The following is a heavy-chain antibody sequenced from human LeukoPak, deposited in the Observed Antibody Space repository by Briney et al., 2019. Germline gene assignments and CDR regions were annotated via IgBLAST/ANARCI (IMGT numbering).Heavy chain of an antibody. Sequence: SVKVSCKASGGTFSSFAISWVRQAPGQGLEWMGGIFPIFGTANYAQKFQGRVTITADESTSTAYMELSSLRSEDTAVYYCARIAVAGRPQGEFDYWGQGTLVTVSS. J-gene: IGHJ4*02. CDR1: GGTFSSFA. CDR2: IFPIFGTA. D-gene: IGHD6-19*01. V-gene: IGHV1-69*13. CDR3: ARIAVAGRPQGEFDY.